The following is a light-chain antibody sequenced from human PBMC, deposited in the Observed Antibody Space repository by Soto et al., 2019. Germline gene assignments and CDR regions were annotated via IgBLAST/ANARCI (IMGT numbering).Light chain of an antibody. Sequence: QSALTQPPSASGTPGQRVTISCSGSSSNIGSNYVYWYQQLPGTAPKLLIYRNNQRPSGVPDRFSGSKSGTSASLAISGLRSEDEADYYCTAWNDSLNGMIFGGGTKVTVL. CDR3: TAWNDSLNGMI. J-gene: IGLJ2*01. V-gene: IGLV1-47*01. CDR2: RNN. CDR1: SSNIGSNY.